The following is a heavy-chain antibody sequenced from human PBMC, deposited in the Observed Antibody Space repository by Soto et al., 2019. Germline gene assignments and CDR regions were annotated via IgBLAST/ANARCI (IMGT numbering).Heavy chain of an antibody. CDR2: ISSSSSTI. J-gene: IGHJ4*02. Sequence: GGSLRLSCAASGFTFSTYSMNWVRQAPGKGLEWVSYISSSSSTIYYADSVKGRFTVSRDNAKNSLFLQMNSLRAEDTAVYYCARSMITFGGVLNYWGQGTLVTVSS. CDR1: GFTFSTYS. D-gene: IGHD3-16*01. V-gene: IGHV3-48*01. CDR3: ARSMITFGGVLNY.